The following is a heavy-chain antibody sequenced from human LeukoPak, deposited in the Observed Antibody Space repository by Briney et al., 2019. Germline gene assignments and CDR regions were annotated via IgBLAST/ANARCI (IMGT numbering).Heavy chain of an antibody. CDR2: ISGSGGST. CDR1: GFTFSSYA. D-gene: IGHD3-22*01. CDR3: AKSLYYDSSGYYFYFDY. J-gene: IGHJ4*02. V-gene: IGHV3-23*01. Sequence: PGGSLRLSCAASGFTFSSYAMSWVRQAPGKGLERVSAISGSGGSTYYADSVKGRFTISRDNSKNTLYLQMNSLRAEDTAVCYCAKSLYYDSSGYYFYFDYWGQGTLVTVSS.